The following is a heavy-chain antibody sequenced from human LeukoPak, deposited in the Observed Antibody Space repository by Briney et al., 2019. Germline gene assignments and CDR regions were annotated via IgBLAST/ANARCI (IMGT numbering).Heavy chain of an antibody. CDR2: INPNSGGT. CDR3: ARDSGSYFHDAFDI. CDR1: GYTFTGYY. Sequence: ASVKVSCKASGYTFTGYYMHWVRQAPGQGLEYMGWINPNSGGTNYAQKFQDRVTMTGDTSISTAYMELSRLKSDDTAVYYRARDSGSYFHDAFDIWGQGTMVTVSS. V-gene: IGHV1-2*02. J-gene: IGHJ3*02. D-gene: IGHD1-26*01.